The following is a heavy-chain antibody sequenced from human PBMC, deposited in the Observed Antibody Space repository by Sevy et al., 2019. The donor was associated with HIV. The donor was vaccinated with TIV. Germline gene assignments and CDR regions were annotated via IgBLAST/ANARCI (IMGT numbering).Heavy chain of an antibody. V-gene: IGHV3-13*01. CDR1: GFTFSSYD. CDR2: IGTAGDT. J-gene: IGHJ4*02. Sequence: GGSLRLSCAASGFTFSSYDMHWVHQATGKGLEWVSAIGTAGDTYYPGSVKGRFTISRENAKNSLYLQMNSLRAGDTAVYYCAREFDSSGYYDYWGQGTLVTVSS. D-gene: IGHD3-22*01. CDR3: AREFDSSGYYDY.